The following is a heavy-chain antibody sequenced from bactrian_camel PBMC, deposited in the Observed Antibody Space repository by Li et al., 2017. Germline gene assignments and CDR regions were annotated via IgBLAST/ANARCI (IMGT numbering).Heavy chain of an antibody. CDR2: IDTGDGST. CDR1: GSSYTAKC. CDR3: TKDRGRAVPAGSFDY. J-gene: IGHJ6*01. Sequence: HVQLVESGGALVQPGASLRLSCAASGSSYTAKCMGWFRQALGKERERVAAIDTGDGSTYYLNSVEGRFTISHDNAKTILYLEMNSLKPEDTAMYYCTKDRGRAVPAGSFDYWAQGTQVTVS. D-gene: IGHD6*01. V-gene: IGHV3S1*01.